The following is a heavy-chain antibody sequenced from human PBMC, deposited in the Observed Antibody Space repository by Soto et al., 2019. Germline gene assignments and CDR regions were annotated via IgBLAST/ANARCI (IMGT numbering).Heavy chain of an antibody. CDR3: ARYGVSQVSYYYYGMDV. Sequence: LRLSCAASGFTFSSYSMNWIRQAPEKGLEWVSSISSSSSYIYYADSVKGRFTISRDNAKNSLYLQMNSLRAEDTAVYYCARYGVSQVSYYYYGMDVWGQGTTVTVSS. D-gene: IGHD6-13*01. CDR2: ISSSSSYI. J-gene: IGHJ6*02. CDR1: GFTFSSYS. V-gene: IGHV3-21*01.